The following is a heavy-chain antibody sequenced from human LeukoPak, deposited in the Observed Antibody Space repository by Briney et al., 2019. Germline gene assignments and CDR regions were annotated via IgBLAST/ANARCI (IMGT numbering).Heavy chain of an antibody. J-gene: IGHJ4*02. D-gene: IGHD1-26*01. CDR1: GGTFSSYA. V-gene: IGHV1-69*05. CDR3: ARDSSVVGATSRYFDY. Sequence: GSSVKVSCKASGGTFSSYAISWVRQAPGQGLEWMGGIIPIFGTANYAQKFQGRVTITTDESTSTAYMELSSLRSEDTVVYYCARDSSVVGATSRYFDYWGQGTLVTVSS. CDR2: IIPIFGTA.